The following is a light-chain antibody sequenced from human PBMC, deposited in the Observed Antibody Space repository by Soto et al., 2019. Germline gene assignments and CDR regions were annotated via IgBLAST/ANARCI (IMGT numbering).Light chain of an antibody. CDR1: QAIITY. V-gene: IGKV1-33*01. CDR3: QQYDNLPLT. J-gene: IGKJ4*01. CDR2: DAS. Sequence: DIQLTQSPSSLSASVGDRVTITCQASQAIITYLNWFQQRPGKAPKLLIYDASHLETGVPSRFSESGSGTAFTLTISSLQPEDVGTYYCQQYDNLPLTFGGGTKVEV.